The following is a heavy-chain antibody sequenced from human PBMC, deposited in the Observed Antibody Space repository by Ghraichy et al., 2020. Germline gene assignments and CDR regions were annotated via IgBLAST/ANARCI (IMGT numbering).Heavy chain of an antibody. CDR1: GGSISSYY. V-gene: IGHV4-59*01. J-gene: IGHJ6*03. Sequence: SETLSLTCTVSGGSISSYYWSWIRQPPGKGLEWIGYIYYSGSTNYNPSLKSRVTISVDTSKNQFSLKLSSVTAADTAVYYCARNTYDYSNPHWYYYYYMDVWGKGTTVTVSS. CDR3: ARNTYDYSNPHWYYYYYMDV. CDR2: IYYSGST. D-gene: IGHD4-11*01.